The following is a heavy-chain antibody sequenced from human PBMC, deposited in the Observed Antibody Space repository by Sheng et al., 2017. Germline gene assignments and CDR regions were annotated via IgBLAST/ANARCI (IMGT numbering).Heavy chain of an antibody. V-gene: IGHV1-69*04. D-gene: IGHD3-22*01. CDR3: ASPGLHYDSSGTNFDY. CDR2: IIPIVGIA. J-gene: IGHJ4*02. Sequence: QVQLVQSGAEVKKPGSSVKVSCKASGGTFSSYAISWVRQAPGQGLEWMGGIIPIVGIANYAQKFQGRVTITADKSTNTAYMELSSLRSADTAVYYCASPGLHYDSSGTNFDYWGQGTLVTVSS. CDR1: GGTFSSYA.